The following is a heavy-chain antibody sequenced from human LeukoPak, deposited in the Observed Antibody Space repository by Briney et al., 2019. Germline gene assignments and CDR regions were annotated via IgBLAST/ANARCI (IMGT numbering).Heavy chain of an antibody. D-gene: IGHD3-16*01. V-gene: IGHV4-59*01. CDR3: ATRGVDYSDY. CDR1: GGSISSYY. CDR2: IYYSGST. Sequence: SETLSLTCTVSGGSISSYYWSWIRQPPGKGLEWIGYIYYSGSTNYNPSLKSRVTISVDTSKNQFSLKLSSVTAADTAVYYCATRGVDYSDYWGQGTLVTVSS. J-gene: IGHJ4*02.